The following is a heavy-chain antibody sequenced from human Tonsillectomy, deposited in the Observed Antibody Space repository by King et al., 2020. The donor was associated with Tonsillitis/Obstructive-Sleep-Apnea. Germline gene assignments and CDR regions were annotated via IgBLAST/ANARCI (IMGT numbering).Heavy chain of an antibody. D-gene: IGHD3-10*02. CDR3: ARDDKDVRYLDY. CDR2: INPSDGIT. V-gene: IGHV1-46*01. J-gene: IGHJ4*02. CDR1: GYTFTRYY. Sequence: QLVQSGAEVKKPGASVKVSCKAYGYTFTRYYIHWVRQAPGQGLEWLGIINPSDGITTYAQNFQGRVTMTRDTSTSTVHMELSSLRSEDTAVYYCARDDKDVRYLDYWGQGTLVTVSS.